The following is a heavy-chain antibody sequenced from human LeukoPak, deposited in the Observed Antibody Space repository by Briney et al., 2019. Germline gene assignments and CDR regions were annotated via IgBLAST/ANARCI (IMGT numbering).Heavy chain of an antibody. CDR3: ARDRRQWELLLTYYFDY. V-gene: IGHV3-30-3*01. Sequence: GGSLRLSCAASGFVFSDFWMSWVRQAPGKGLEWVAVISYDGSNKYYADSVKGRFTISRDNSKNTLYLQMNSLRAEDTAVYYCARDRRQWELLLTYYFDYWGQGTLVTVSS. J-gene: IGHJ4*02. CDR2: ISYDGSNK. D-gene: IGHD1-26*01. CDR1: GFVFSDFW.